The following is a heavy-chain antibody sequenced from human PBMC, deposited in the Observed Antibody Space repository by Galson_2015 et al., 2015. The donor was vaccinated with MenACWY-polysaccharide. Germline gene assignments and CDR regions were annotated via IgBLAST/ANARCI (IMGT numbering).Heavy chain of an antibody. Sequence: SLRLSCAASGSRFSNSGMHWVRQAPGKELEWVAVIQYDGSNKVYADSVKGRFTISRDNSKNTVFLEMNTLGVEDTAVYYCAREGSRIVFHAFDIWGQGTMVTVSS. D-gene: IGHD2-2*01. CDR1: GSRFSNSG. V-gene: IGHV3-33*01. J-gene: IGHJ3*02. CDR2: IQYDGSNK. CDR3: AREGSRIVFHAFDI.